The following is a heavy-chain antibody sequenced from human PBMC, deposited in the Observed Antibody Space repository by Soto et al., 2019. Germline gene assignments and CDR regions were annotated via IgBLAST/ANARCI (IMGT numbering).Heavy chain of an antibody. D-gene: IGHD1-1*01. Sequence: GGSLRLSCAASGFAFSSYGMHWVRQAPGKGLEWVGIIWYDGSNEYYAESMKGRFTISRDNSRKTLYLQMNSLRAEDTAVYYCAREWSSGTLDYWGQGALVTVSS. J-gene: IGHJ4*02. V-gene: IGHV3-33*01. CDR2: IWYDGSNE. CDR3: AREWSSGTLDY. CDR1: GFAFSSYG.